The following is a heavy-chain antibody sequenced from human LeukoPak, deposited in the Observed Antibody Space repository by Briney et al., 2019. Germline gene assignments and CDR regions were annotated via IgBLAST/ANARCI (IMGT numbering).Heavy chain of an antibody. CDR3: ARAGSGSYLALGRGTAFDY. J-gene: IGHJ4*02. V-gene: IGHV4-30-2*01. D-gene: IGHD1-26*01. Sequence: SQTLSLTCAVSGGSISSGGYPWSWIRQPPGKGLEWIGYIYHSGSTYYNPSLKSRVTISVDRSKNQFSLKLSSVTAADTAVYYCARAGSGSYLALGRGTAFDYWGQGTLVTVSS. CDR2: IYHSGST. CDR1: GGSISSGGYP.